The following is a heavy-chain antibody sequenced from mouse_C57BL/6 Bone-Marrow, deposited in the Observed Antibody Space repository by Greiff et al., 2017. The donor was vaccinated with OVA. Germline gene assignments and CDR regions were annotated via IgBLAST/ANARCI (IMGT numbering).Heavy chain of an antibody. CDR1: GFTFSSYA. CDR3: TRLRDAMGY. CDR2: ISSGGDYI. V-gene: IGHV5-9-1*02. D-gene: IGHD1-1*01. Sequence: DVMLVESGEGLVKPGGSLKLSCAASGFTFSSYAMSWVRQTPEKRLEWVAYISSGGDYIYYAETVKGRITISRDNARNTLYMQMSSLKSEDTAVYYCTRLRDAMGYWGQGTSVTVSS. J-gene: IGHJ4*01.